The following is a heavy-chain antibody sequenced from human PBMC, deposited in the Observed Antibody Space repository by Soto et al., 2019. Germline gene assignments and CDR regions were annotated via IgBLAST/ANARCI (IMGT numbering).Heavy chain of an antibody. V-gene: IGHV3-23*01. CDR3: AIKPRIGLSTPDFSSGV. Sequence: GGSLRLSCAASGFTFSSYAMSWVRQAPGKGLEWVSAISGSGGSTYYADSVKGRFTISRDNSKNTRYLQMNSLRAEDTAVYYCAIKPRIGLSTPDFSSGVWGQGTLVTVSS. J-gene: IGHJ4*02. D-gene: IGHD3-10*01. CDR2: ISGSGGST. CDR1: GFTFSSYA.